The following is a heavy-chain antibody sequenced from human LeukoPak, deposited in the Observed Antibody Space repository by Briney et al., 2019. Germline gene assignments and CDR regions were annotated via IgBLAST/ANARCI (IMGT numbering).Heavy chain of an antibody. D-gene: IGHD5-12*01. CDR1: GFTFSSYA. V-gene: IGHV3-30-3*01. CDR2: ISYDGSNK. J-gene: IGHJ4*02. Sequence: GGSLRLSCAASGFTFSSYAMHWVRQAPGKGLEWVAVISYDGSNKYYADSVKGRFTISRDTSKDTLYLQMNSLRAEDTAVYYCARDPGYSGYAPDYWGQGTLVTVSS. CDR3: ARDPGYSGYAPDY.